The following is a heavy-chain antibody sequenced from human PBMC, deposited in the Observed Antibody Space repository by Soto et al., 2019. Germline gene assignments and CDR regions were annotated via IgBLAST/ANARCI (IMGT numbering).Heavy chain of an antibody. CDR3: GDNLGPKTGYAFDP. D-gene: IGHD5-12*01. CDR1: GDSVSSNTAS. Sequence: PSQTLSLTCAISGDSVSSNTASWNWIRQSPSRGLEWLGGTYFRSKWYNDYAVSVKSRIIINPDTSNNQFSLQLNSVTPEDTAVYAKGDNLGPKTGYAFDPWGQGIMVTVSS. J-gene: IGHJ5*02. V-gene: IGHV6-1*01. CDR2: TYFRSKWYN.